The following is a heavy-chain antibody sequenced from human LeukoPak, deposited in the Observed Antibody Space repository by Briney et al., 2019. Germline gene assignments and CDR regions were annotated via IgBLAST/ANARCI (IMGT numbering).Heavy chain of an antibody. D-gene: IGHD3-10*01. V-gene: IGHV3-30*02. CDR1: GFTFSRYG. CDR2: IRYDGSNQ. CDR3: AKASLNSDPGSYYNEVAY. Sequence: GGSLRLSCAASGFTFSRYGMHWVRQAPGKGLEWVAFIRYDGSNQYYGDSVKGRFTISRDNSKNTVYLQMNSLRTEDTAVYYCAKASLNSDPGSYYNEVAYWGQGTLVTVSS. J-gene: IGHJ4*02.